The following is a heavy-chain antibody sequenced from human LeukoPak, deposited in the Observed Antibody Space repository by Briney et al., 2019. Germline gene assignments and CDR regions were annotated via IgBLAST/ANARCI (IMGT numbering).Heavy chain of an antibody. V-gene: IGHV3-33*01. J-gene: IGHJ5*02. CDR2: IWYDGSNK. CDR1: GFTFSSYG. D-gene: IGHD2-2*01. Sequence: GGSLRLSCAASGFTFSSYGMHWVRQAPGKGLEWVAVIWYDGSNKYYADSVKGRFTISRDNSKNTLYLQMNSLRAEDTAVYYCARGSNYCSSTSCARARNNWFDPWGQGTLVTVSS. CDR3: ARGSNYCSSTSCARARNNWFDP.